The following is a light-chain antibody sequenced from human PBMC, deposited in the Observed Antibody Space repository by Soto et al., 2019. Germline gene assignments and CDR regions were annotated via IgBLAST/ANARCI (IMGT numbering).Light chain of an antibody. CDR2: GAS. J-gene: IGKJ1*01. CDR1: QSVSSN. Sequence: EVVFTLSQDKLSLSPGERATLSCRASQSVSSNLARYQQKPGQAPRLLIYGASTRATGIPARFSGSGSGTEFTLTISSLQSEDFAVYYCQHYNNWPRTFGQGTKVDIK. CDR3: QHYNNWPRT. V-gene: IGKV3-15*01.